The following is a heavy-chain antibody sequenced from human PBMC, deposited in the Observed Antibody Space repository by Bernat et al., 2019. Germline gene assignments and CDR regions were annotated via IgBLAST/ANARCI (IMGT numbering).Heavy chain of an antibody. Sequence: QVQLVESGGGVVQPGRSLRLSCAASGFTFSSYGMHWVHQAPGKGLEWVAVIWYDGSNKYYADSVKGRFTISRDNSKNTLYLQMNSLRAEDTAVYYCARGERLGYCSGGSCYSYYYYYMDVWGKGTTVTVSS. V-gene: IGHV3-33*01. CDR1: GFTFSSYG. J-gene: IGHJ6*03. CDR2: IWYDGSNK. D-gene: IGHD2-15*01. CDR3: ARGERLGYCSGGSCYSYYYYYMDV.